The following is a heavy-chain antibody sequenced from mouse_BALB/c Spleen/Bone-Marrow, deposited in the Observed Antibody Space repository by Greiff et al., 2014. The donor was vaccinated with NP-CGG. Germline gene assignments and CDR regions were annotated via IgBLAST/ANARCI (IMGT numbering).Heavy chain of an antibody. Sequence: EVMLVESGGDLVKPGGSLKLSCAASGFTFSSYGMSWGRQTPDKRLEWVATIRSGGSNTYYPDSVKGRFTISRDNAKNTLYLQMSSLKSEDTAMYYCARHQRYYAMDYWGQGTSVTVSS. J-gene: IGHJ4*01. CDR2: IRSGGSNT. CDR3: ARHQRYYAMDY. V-gene: IGHV5-6*01. CDR1: GFTFSSYG.